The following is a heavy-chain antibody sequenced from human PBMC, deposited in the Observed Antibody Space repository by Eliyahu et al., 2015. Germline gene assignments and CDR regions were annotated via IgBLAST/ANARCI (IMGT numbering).Heavy chain of an antibody. Sequence: QVQLVQSGAEVKKPGASVKVSCKASGYTXXXXGISWVRRAPGQGLEWMGWISAYNGNTNYAQKLQGRVTMTTDTSTSTAYMELRSLRSDDTAVYYCARDQTTIFGVGGPMSDAYWGQGTLVTVSS. D-gene: IGHD3-3*01. CDR1: GYTXXXXG. J-gene: IGHJ4*02. CDR2: ISAYNGNT. CDR3: ARDQTTIFGVGGPMSDAY. V-gene: IGHV1-18*01.